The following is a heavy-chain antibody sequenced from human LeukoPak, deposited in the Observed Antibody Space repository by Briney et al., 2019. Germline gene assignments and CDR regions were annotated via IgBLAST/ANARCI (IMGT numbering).Heavy chain of an antibody. V-gene: IGHV3-23*01. D-gene: IGHD2-2*01. CDR3: PRDSAVVPAASDY. CDR2: ISGSVGNT. Sequence: HPGGSLRLSCAASGFTFSSYAMSCVRQAPGKGLEWVSAISGSVGNTYYADSVKGRFTISRDNSKNTLYLQMNSLRAKDTALYYCPRDSAVVPAASDYWGQGTLVTVSS. J-gene: IGHJ4*02. CDR1: GFTFSSYA.